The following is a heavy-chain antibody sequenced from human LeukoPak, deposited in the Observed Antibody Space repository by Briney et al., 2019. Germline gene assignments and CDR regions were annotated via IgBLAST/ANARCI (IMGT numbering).Heavy chain of an antibody. CDR3: AKERGTGYSSSWYSWFDP. D-gene: IGHD6-13*01. Sequence: GGSLRLSCAASGFTFSNYVMSWVRQAPGKGLEWVSSISSSGGSTYYANSVKGRFTLSRDNSKDTLYLQMNNLRVDDTAVYYCAKERGTGYSSSWYSWFDPWGQGTLVIVSS. CDR1: GFTFSNYV. V-gene: IGHV3-23*01. J-gene: IGHJ5*02. CDR2: ISSSGGST.